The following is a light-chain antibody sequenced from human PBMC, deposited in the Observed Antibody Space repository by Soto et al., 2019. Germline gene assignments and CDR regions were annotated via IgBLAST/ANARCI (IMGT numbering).Light chain of an antibody. CDR3: QRFGSFT. Sequence: EIVLTQSPGTLSLSPGDRATLSCRASQIIGSNYVAWYQQKAGQAPRLLIYGASVRATGIPDRFSGSGSGTDFTLTISILEPEDVAVYYCQRFGSFTFGPGTKVEIK. V-gene: IGKV3-20*01. CDR1: QIIGSNY. J-gene: IGKJ3*01. CDR2: GAS.